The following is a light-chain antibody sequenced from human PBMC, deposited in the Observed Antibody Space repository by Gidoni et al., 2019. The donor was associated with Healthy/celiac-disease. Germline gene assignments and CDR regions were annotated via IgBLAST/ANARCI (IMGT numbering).Light chain of an antibody. CDR1: QGISSY. J-gene: IGKJ4*01. V-gene: IGKV1-8*01. Sequence: AIRMTQSPSSFTASTGDRVPITCRASQGISSYLAWYQQKPGKAPKLLIYAAPTLQSGVPSRFSGSGSGTDFTLTISCLQSEDFATYYCQQYYSYPPLTFGGXTKVEIK. CDR3: QQYYSYPPLT. CDR2: AAP.